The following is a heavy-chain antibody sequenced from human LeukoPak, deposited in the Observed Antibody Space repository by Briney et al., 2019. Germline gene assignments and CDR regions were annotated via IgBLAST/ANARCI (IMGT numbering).Heavy chain of an antibody. CDR1: GFTFSSYE. Sequence: GGSLRLSCAASGFTFSSYEMNWVRQAPGKGLEWVSYISSSGSTIYYADSVKGRFTISRDNAKNSLYLQMNSLRAEDTAVYYCARGGVGALRFDAFDIWGQGTMVTVSS. CDR3: ARGGVGALRFDAFDI. D-gene: IGHD4-17*01. V-gene: IGHV3-48*03. J-gene: IGHJ3*02. CDR2: ISSSGSTI.